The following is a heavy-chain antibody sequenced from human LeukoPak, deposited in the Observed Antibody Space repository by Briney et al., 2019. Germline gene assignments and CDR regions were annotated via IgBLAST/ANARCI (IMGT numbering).Heavy chain of an antibody. V-gene: IGHV1-69*13. CDR2: IIPMFGTA. CDR1: GYTFTSYD. D-gene: IGHD4-17*01. Sequence: SVKVSCKASGYTFTSYDINWVRQAPGQGLECMGGIIPMFGTANYAQKFQGRVTITADESTSTAYMELSSLRSEDTAVYYCTKSDYGEMNNWFDPWGQGTLVTVSS. CDR3: TKSDYGEMNNWFDP. J-gene: IGHJ5*02.